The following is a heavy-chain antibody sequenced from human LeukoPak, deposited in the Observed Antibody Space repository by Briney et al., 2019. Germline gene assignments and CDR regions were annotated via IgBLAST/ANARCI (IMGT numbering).Heavy chain of an antibody. D-gene: IGHD1-26*01. J-gene: IGHJ4*01. CDR1: GFTVSTTY. V-gene: IGHV3-66*02. Sequence: PGGSLRLSCAASGFTVSTTYMAWVRQAPGKGLEWVSGIYSGGNTYHTDSVKDRFTIFRDNSENTLYLQMNSVRAEDTAVYYCASNGGNSGTFLQLDYWGQGTLVTVSS. CDR3: ASNGGNSGTFLQLDY. CDR2: IYSGGNT.